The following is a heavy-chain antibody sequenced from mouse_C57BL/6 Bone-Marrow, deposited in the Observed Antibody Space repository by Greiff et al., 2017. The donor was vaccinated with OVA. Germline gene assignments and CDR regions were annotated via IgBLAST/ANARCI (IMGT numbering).Heavy chain of an antibody. CDR1: GFTFSDFY. J-gene: IGHJ4*01. V-gene: IGHV7-1*01. CDR2: SRNKANDYTT. CDR3: ARDALTGTYAMDY. Sequence: EVKLVESGGGLVQSGRSLRLSCATSGFTFSDFYMEWVRQAPGKGLEWIAASRNKANDYTTEYSASVKGRFIVSRDTSQSILYLQMNALRAEDTAIYYCARDALTGTYAMDYWGQGTSVTVSS. D-gene: IGHD4-1*01.